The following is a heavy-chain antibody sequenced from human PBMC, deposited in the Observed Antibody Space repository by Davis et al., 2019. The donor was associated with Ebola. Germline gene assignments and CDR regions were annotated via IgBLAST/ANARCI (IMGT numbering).Heavy chain of an antibody. V-gene: IGHV1-2*02. CDR3: ARDVRGEGFCRSTSCYYFDS. D-gene: IGHD2-2*01. J-gene: IGHJ4*02. CDR2: INPNSGGT. Sequence: ASVKVSCKASGYTFTGYYIHWVRQAPGQGLEWMGWINPNSGGTIYAQKFQGRVTMTRDTSISTAYMELSSLTSEDTAEYFCARDVRGEGFCRSTSCYYFDSWGQGTLVTVSS. CDR1: GYTFTGYY.